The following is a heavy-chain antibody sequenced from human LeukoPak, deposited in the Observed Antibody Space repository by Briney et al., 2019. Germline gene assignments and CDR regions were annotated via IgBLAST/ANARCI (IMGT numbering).Heavy chain of an antibody. CDR2: IDYSGGST. J-gene: IGHJ1*01. Sequence: PGGSLRLSCTASGFTLSSYEMSWIRQAPGKGLEWVSSIDYSGGSTHYADSVMGRFTISRDNSKNTLYLHLNSLSADDTAVYYCAKAFAVAGTRGYFQHWGQGTLVTVSS. CDR1: GFTLSSYE. D-gene: IGHD6-19*01. CDR3: AKAFAVAGTRGYFQH. V-gene: IGHV3-23*01.